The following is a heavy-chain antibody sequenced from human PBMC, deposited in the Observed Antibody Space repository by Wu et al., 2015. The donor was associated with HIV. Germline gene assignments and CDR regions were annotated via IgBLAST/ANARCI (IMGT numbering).Heavy chain of an antibody. V-gene: IGHV1-2*02. CDR1: GYTFTAYY. CDR3: TRGTRNYLFDY. J-gene: IGHJ4*02. D-gene: IGHD4-11*01. Sequence: QVRLVQSGTEVKKPGASVTVSCKASGYTFTAYYMHWVRQAPGQGLEWMGWINVNSGDSNYARKFRGRLTVTRDTSINTVYMDLSSLKSDDSAIYYCTRGTRNYLFDYWGQGALVTVSS. CDR2: INVNSGDS.